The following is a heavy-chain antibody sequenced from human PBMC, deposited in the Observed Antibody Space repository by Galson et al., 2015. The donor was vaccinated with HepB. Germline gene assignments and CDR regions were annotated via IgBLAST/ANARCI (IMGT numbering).Heavy chain of an antibody. J-gene: IGHJ4*02. Sequence: SLRLSCAASGFTFSNYAMTWVRQAPGKGLEWVSGISGLTSNTYYADSVKGRFTISRDNLKNTVYLQMHSLRVEDTAVYFCAKGFGDVPSDFDHWGQGTLVTVSS. CDR1: GFTFSNYA. CDR3: AKGFGDVPSDFDH. V-gene: IGHV3-23*01. D-gene: IGHD3-10*01. CDR2: ISGLTSNT.